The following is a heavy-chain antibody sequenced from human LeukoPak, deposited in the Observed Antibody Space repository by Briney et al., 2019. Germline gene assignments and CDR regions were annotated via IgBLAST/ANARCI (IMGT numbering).Heavy chain of an antibody. J-gene: IGHJ3*01. CDR2: IYYSGST. D-gene: IGHD3-22*01. CDR1: GGSISSSSYY. CDR3: ARDSRGP. Sequence: KPSETLSLTCTVSGGSISSSSYYWGWIRQPPGKGLEWIGYIYYSGSTYYNPSLKSRVTISVDTSKNQFSLKLSSVTAADTAVYYCARDSRGPWGQGTMVTVSS. V-gene: IGHV4-30-4*08.